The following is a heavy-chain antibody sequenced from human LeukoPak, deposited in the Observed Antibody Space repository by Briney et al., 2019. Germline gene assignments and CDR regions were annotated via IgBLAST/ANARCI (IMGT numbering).Heavy chain of an antibody. V-gene: IGHV3-11*04. D-gene: IGHD3-22*01. CDR2: ISASGSVQ. J-gene: IGHJ4*02. CDR1: GFRFDDYY. CDR3: ARPMILTSEDS. Sequence: PGGSLRLSCAASGFRFDDYYMGWIRQAPGKGLDYISHISASGSVQYYTDSVKGRFTVSRDNSKNSLYLLMNSLTAEDTAIYYCARPMILTSEDSWGQGTLVTVSS.